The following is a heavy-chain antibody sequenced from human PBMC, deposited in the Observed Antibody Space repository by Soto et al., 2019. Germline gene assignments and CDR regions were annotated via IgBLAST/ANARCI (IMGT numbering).Heavy chain of an antibody. V-gene: IGHV4-34*01. J-gene: IGHJ5*02. Sequence: PSQTLSLTCAVYGGSFSGYYWSWIRQPPGKGLEWIGEINHSGSTNYNPSLKSRVTISVDTSKNQFSLKLSSVTAADTAVYYCARSYVNWFDPWGQGTLVTVS. CDR3: ARSYVNWFDP. CDR1: GGSFSGYY. CDR2: INHSGST. D-gene: IGHD1-26*01.